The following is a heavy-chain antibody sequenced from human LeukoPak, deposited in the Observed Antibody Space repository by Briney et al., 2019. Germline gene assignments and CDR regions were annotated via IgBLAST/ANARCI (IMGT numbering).Heavy chain of an antibody. Sequence: PSQTLSLTCAVSGGSISSGGYSWSWIRQPPGKGLEWIGYIYYSGSTNYNPSLKSRVTISVDTSKNQFSLKLSSVTAADTAVYYCARVKHSGSYATFDYWGQGTLVTVSS. V-gene: IGHV4-61*08. CDR1: GGSISSGGYS. CDR2: IYYSGST. D-gene: IGHD1-26*01. CDR3: ARVKHSGSYATFDY. J-gene: IGHJ4*02.